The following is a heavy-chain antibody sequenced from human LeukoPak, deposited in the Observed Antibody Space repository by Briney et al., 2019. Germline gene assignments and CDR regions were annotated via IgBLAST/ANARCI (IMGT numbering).Heavy chain of an antibody. CDR1: GFTFXXXX. CDR2: XXQDXXXX. J-gene: IGHJ4*02. Sequence: GGSLRLSXAASGFTFXXXXXXXVRQXPGXGLEWVXKXXQDXXXXXXXXXXXXXXXXXRDNAKSSLYLQMNSLRAEDTAVYYCATSRTLDYWGQGTLVTVSS. V-gene: IGHV3-7*03. CDR3: ATSRTLDY.